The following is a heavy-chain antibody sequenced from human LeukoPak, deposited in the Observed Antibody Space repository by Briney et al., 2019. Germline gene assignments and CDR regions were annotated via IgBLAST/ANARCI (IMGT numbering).Heavy chain of an antibody. CDR3: ARGLTYSSGWFDY. J-gene: IGHJ4*02. CDR2: VFYSGSS. CDR1: GDSIGSSNSY. V-gene: IGHV4-39*01. Sequence: SETLSLTCTVSGDSIGSSNSYWGWVRQPPGKGLEWIGTVFYSGSSYYNPTLKSRVTISVDTSKNQFSLKLSSVTAADTAVYYCARGLTYSSGWFDYWGQGTLVTVSS. D-gene: IGHD6-19*01.